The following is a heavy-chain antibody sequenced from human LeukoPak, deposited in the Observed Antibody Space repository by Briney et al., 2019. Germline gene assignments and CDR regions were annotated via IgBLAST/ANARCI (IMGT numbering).Heavy chain of an antibody. D-gene: IGHD6-19*01. Sequence: SETLSLTCTVSGGSISTYYWSWIRQPPGKGLEWIGYISYIGSTNYNPSLKSRVTISVDTSRNQFSLKLSSVTAADTAVYYCARPRDASSDLFDLWGLGTLVTVSS. CDR2: ISYIGST. J-gene: IGHJ2*01. CDR1: GGSISTYY. V-gene: IGHV4-59*08. CDR3: ARPRDASSDLFDL.